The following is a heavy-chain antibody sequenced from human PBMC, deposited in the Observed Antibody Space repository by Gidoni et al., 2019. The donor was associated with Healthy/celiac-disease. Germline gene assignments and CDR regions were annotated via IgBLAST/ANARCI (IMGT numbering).Heavy chain of an antibody. Sequence: QVQLVQSGAEGKKPGASVKVSCKASGYTFTSSGISWVRQAPGQGLEWMGWITAYNGNTNYAQKLQGRVTMTTDTSTSTAYMELRSLRSDDTAVYYCATLFLEWLDNEYYFDYWGQGTLVTVSS. CDR1: GYTFTSSG. CDR3: ATLFLEWLDNEYYFDY. D-gene: IGHD3-3*01. CDR2: ITAYNGNT. V-gene: IGHV1-18*01. J-gene: IGHJ4*02.